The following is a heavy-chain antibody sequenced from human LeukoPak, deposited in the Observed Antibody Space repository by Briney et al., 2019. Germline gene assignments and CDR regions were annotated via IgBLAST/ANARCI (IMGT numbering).Heavy chain of an antibody. CDR3: ARDVSITMIRGVTFDY. CDR1: GGSISSSSYY. Sequence: SETLSLTCTVSGGSISSSSYYWGWIRQPPGKGLEWIGSIYYSGSTYYNPSLTSRVTISIDTSKNQFSLKLSSVTAADTAVYYCARDVSITMIRGVTFDYWGQGALVTVSP. J-gene: IGHJ4*02. D-gene: IGHD3-10*01. V-gene: IGHV4-39*07. CDR2: IYYSGST.